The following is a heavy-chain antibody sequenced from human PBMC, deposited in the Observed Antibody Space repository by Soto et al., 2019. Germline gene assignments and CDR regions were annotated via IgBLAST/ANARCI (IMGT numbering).Heavy chain of an antibody. CDR3: ATAGTAVTFYNYARDV. V-gene: IGHV1-69*14. CDR2: FIPASGTE. CDR1: GGTFGTYG. J-gene: IGHJ6*01. D-gene: IGHD3-10*02. Sequence: QVNLVQSGAEVKKPGSSVNISCTASGGTFGTYGLNWVRQFPGQGLEWMGGFIPASGTETYAQRFQGRVTITADKSTNVALMQMDSLTSDDTAVYYCATAGTAVTFYNYARDVWGQGTKVTVSA.